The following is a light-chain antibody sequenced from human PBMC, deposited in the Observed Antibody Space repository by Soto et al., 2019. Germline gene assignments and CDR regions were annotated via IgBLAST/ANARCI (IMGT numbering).Light chain of an antibody. V-gene: IGKV3-15*01. CDR3: QQYNKWYT. Sequence: EIVMTQSPATLSVSPGERATLSCRASQSVSSYLAWYQQKPGQAPRLLIYGASTRATGIPARFSGSGSGTEFTLTISSLQSEDFAIYYCQQYNKWYTFGQGTKLEIK. J-gene: IGKJ2*01. CDR2: GAS. CDR1: QSVSSY.